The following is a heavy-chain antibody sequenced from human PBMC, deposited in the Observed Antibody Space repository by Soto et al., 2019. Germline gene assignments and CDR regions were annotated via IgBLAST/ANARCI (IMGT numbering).Heavy chain of an antibody. J-gene: IGHJ5*02. Sequence: SQTLSLTCAISGDSVSSNSAAWNWIRQSPSRGLEWLGRTYYRSKWYNDYAVSVKSRITINPDTSKNQFSLQLNSVTPEDTAVYYCARDRATIFGVVIISEYNWFDPWGQGTLVTVSS. CDR3: ARDRATIFGVVIISEYNWFDP. D-gene: IGHD3-3*01. V-gene: IGHV6-1*01. CDR2: TYYRSKWYN. CDR1: GDSVSSNSAA.